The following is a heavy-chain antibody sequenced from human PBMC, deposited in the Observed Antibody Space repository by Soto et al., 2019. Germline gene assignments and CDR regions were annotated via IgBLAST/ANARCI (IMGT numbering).Heavy chain of an antibody. V-gene: IGHV4-31*03. CDR1: GGSISSGGYY. CDR3: ARSAPNSQQLIYFDY. J-gene: IGHJ4*02. CDR2: IYYSGST. D-gene: IGHD6-13*01. Sequence: SETLSLTCTVSGGSISSGGYYWSWIRQHPGKGLEWIGYIYYSGSTYYNPSLKSRVTISVDTSKNQFSLKLSSVTAADTAVYYCARSAPNSQQLIYFDYWGQGTLVTVSS.